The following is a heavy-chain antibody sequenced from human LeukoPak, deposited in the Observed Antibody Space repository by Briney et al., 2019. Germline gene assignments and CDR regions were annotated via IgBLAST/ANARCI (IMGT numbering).Heavy chain of an antibody. D-gene: IGHD3-22*01. V-gene: IGHV1-18*01. CDR2: ISAYNGNT. J-gene: IGHJ4*02. CDR3: ARVEGGLLHSGYFDY. CDR1: GYTFTSYG. Sequence: ASVKVSCKASGYTFTSYGISWVRQAPGQGLEWMGWISAYNGNTNYAQKLQGRVTMTTDTSTSTAYMELRSLRSDDTAVYYCARVEGGLLHSGYFDYWGQGTLVTVSS.